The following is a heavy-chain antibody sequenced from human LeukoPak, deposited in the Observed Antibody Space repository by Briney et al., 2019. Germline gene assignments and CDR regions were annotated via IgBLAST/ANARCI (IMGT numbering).Heavy chain of an antibody. J-gene: IGHJ5*02. CDR3: ARGEHYDFWSGYSRNWFDP. Sequence: GASVKVSCKASGYTFTSYDINWVRQATGQGLEWMGWMYPNSGNTGYAQKFQGRVTMTRNTSISTAYMELSSLRSEDTAVYYCARGEHYDFWSGYSRNWFDPWGQGTLVTVSS. CDR1: GYTFTSYD. V-gene: IGHV1-8*01. CDR2: MYPNSGNT. D-gene: IGHD3-3*01.